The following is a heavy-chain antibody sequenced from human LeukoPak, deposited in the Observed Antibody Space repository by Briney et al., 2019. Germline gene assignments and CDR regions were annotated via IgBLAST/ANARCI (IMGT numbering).Heavy chain of an antibody. D-gene: IGHD6-19*01. CDR2: ISSSGSII. CDR1: GFTFSSYS. Sequence: GGSLRLSCAASGFTFSSYSMNWVRQAPGKGLEWVSSISSSGSIIYYADSVKGRFTISRDNAKNSLYLQMNSLRAEDTAVYYCARSGYSSGWYGYYFDYWGQGTLVTVSS. J-gene: IGHJ4*02. V-gene: IGHV3-21*01. CDR3: ARSGYSSGWYGYYFDY.